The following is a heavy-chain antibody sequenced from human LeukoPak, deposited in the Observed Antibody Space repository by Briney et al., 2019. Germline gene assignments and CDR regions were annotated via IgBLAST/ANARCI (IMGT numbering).Heavy chain of an antibody. D-gene: IGHD2-2*01. Sequence: PSETLSLTCTDSGGSISSSSYYWGWIRQPPGKGLEWIGSIYYSGSTYYNPSLKSRVTMSVDTSKSQFSLKLSSVTAADTAVYYCATQIVVPAATLTPDDAFDIWGQGTMVTVSS. J-gene: IGHJ3*02. V-gene: IGHV4-39*01. CDR2: IYYSGST. CDR1: GGSISSSSYY. CDR3: ATQIVVPAATLTPDDAFDI.